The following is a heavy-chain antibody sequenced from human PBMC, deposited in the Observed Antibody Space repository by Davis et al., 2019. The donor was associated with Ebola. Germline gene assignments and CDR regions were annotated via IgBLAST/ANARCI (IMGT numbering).Heavy chain of an antibody. Sequence: GESLKISCAASGFTFSDYYMSWIRQAPGKGLEWVSTIGVNAVETFYADSVKGRFTISRDNSKNTVYLQMNSLRDEDTAVYFCGPTGRLTYGIDVWGQGTTVTVSS. V-gene: IGHV3-23*01. CDR1: GFTFSDYY. CDR3: GPTGRLTYGIDV. D-gene: IGHD1-26*01. J-gene: IGHJ6*02. CDR2: IGVNAVET.